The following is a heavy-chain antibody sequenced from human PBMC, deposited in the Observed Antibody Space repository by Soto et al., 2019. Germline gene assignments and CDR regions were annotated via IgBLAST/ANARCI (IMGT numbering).Heavy chain of an antibody. J-gene: IGHJ4*02. Sequence: SETLSLTCTVSGGSISSYYWGWIRQPPGKGLEWIGSIYYSGSTYYNPSLKSRVTISVDTSKNQFSLKLSSVTAADTAVYYCARHRNGYSGYDYYYFDYWGQGTLVTVSS. D-gene: IGHD5-12*01. CDR3: ARHRNGYSGYDYYYFDY. CDR2: IYYSGST. V-gene: IGHV4-39*01. CDR1: GGSISSYY.